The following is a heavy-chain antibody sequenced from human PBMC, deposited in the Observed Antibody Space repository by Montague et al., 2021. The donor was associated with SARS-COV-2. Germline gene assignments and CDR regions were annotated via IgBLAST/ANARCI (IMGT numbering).Heavy chain of an antibody. J-gene: IGHJ4*02. CDR2: TYYSGST. CDR3: AREWGGGGGRFDY. V-gene: IGHV4-31*03. CDR1: GGSISSGGYY. D-gene: IGHD3-16*01. Sequence: TLSLTCTVSGGSISSGGYYWNWIRQHPGKGLEWIGYTYYSGSTYYNPSLKSRVTISVDTSKNQFSLKLSSVTAADTAVYYCAREWGGGGGRFDYWGQGTLVTVSS.